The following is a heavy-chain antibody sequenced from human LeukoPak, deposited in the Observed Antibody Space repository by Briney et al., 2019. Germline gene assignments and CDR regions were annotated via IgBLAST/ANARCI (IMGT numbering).Heavy chain of an antibody. Sequence: ASVKVSCKASGYTFTSYGISWVRQAPGQGLEWMGWISAYNGNTNYAQKLQGRVTMTTDTSTSTAYMELRSLRSDDTAVYYCARDPIWFGELYAFDIWGQGTMVTVSS. CDR1: GYTFTSYG. V-gene: IGHV1-18*01. D-gene: IGHD3-10*01. CDR2: ISAYNGNT. CDR3: ARDPIWFGELYAFDI. J-gene: IGHJ3*02.